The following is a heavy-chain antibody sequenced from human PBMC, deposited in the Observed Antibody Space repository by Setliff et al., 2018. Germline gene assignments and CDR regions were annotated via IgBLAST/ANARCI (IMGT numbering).Heavy chain of an antibody. CDR3: AREGYYNFWSGFMDV. J-gene: IGHJ4*02. CDR2: IYYSGST. V-gene: IGHV4-59*01. CDR1: GGSISSYY. D-gene: IGHD3-3*01. Sequence: NPSETLSLTCTVSGGSISSYYWSWIRQPPGKGLEWIGYIYYSGSTNYNPSLKSRVTISVDTSKNQFSLKLSSVTAADTAVYYCAREGYYNFWSGFMDVWGPGTLVTVSS.